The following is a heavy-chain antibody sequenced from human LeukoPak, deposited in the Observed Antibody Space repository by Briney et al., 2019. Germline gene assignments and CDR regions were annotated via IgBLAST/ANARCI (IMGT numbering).Heavy chain of an antibody. Sequence: SETLSLTCSVSGGSNTSYYWSWIRQSPMKGLEWIGSVYNRGTTYYNPSLKSRVTISGDTSKNQLSLRMTYVTTADTAVYFCARDYGGNSGEFDPWGQGTLVTVSS. V-gene: IGHV4-59*01. D-gene: IGHD4-23*01. CDR2: VYNRGTT. J-gene: IGHJ5*02. CDR1: GGSNTSYY. CDR3: ARDYGGNSGEFDP.